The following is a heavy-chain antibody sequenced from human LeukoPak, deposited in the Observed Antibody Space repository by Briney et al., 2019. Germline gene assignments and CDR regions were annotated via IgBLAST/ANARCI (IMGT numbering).Heavy chain of an antibody. J-gene: IGHJ5*02. CDR3: AKDYAIFGVVNAFDP. CDR2: ISWNSGSI. D-gene: IGHD3-3*01. V-gene: IGHV3-9*01. CDR1: GFTFDDYA. Sequence: TGGSLRLSCAASGFTFDDYAMHWVRQAPGKGLEWVSGISWNSGSIGYADSVKGRFTISRDNAKNSLYLQMNSLRAEDTAVYYCAKDYAIFGVVNAFDPWGQGTLVTVSS.